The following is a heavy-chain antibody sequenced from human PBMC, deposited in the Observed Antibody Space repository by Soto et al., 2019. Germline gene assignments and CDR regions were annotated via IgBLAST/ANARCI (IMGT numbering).Heavy chain of an antibody. CDR2: ISSSSSYI. CDR3: ARAPHFYYHSREDY. CDR1: GFTFSSYS. J-gene: IGHJ4*02. V-gene: IGHV3-21*01. D-gene: IGHD3-22*01. Sequence: EVQLVESGGGLVKPGGSLRLSCAASGFTFSSYSMNWVRQAPGKGLEWVSSISSSSSYIYYADSVKGRFTISRDNAKNSLYLQLNSLRAEDTAVYYCARAPHFYYHSREDYWGQGTLVTVSS.